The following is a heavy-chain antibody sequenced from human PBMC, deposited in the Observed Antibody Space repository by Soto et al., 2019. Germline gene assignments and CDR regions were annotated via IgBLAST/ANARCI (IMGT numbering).Heavy chain of an antibody. CDR1: GFTFSSYS. Sequence: EVQLVESGGGLVQPGGSLRLSCAASGFTFSSYSMNWVRQAPGKGLEWVSYISSSSSTIYYADSVKGRFTISRDNAKNSLYLQMNSLRDEDTAVYYCARDEGYYYYDSSGSQPYYFDYWGQGTLVTVSS. CDR2: ISSSSSTI. J-gene: IGHJ4*02. V-gene: IGHV3-48*02. D-gene: IGHD3-22*01. CDR3: ARDEGYYYYDSSGSQPYYFDY.